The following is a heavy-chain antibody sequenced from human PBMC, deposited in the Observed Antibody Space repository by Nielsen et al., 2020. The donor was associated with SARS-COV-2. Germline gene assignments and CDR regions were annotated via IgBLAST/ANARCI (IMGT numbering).Heavy chain of an antibody. CDR2: IYPGDSDT. Sequence: KVSCKGSGYSFTSYWIGWVRQMPGKGLEWMGIIYPGDSDTRYSPSFQGQVTISADKSISNAYLQWSSLKASDTAMYYCARVPGYDFWSGYRRDYYYGMDVWGQGTTVTVSS. D-gene: IGHD3-3*01. J-gene: IGHJ6*02. CDR1: GYSFTSYW. CDR3: ARVPGYDFWSGYRRDYYYGMDV. V-gene: IGHV5-51*01.